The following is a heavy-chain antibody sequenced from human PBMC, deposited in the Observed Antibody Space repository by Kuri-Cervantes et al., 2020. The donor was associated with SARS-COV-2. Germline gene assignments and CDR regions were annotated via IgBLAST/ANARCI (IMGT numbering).Heavy chain of an antibody. CDR1: GFTFSSYS. CDR3: ARDSYYDSPGH. D-gene: IGHD3-22*01. J-gene: IGHJ4*02. V-gene: IGHV3-21*01. Sequence: GESLKISCAASGFTFSSYSMNWVRQAPGKGLEWVSSISSSSSYIYYADSAKGRFTISRDNAKNSLYLQMNSLRAEDTAVYYCARDSYYDSPGHWGQGTLVTVSS. CDR2: ISSSSSYI.